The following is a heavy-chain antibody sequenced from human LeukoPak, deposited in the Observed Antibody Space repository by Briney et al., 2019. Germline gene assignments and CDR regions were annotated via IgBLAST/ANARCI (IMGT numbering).Heavy chain of an antibody. V-gene: IGHV4-59*12. Sequence: SETLSLTCTVSGGSISSYYWSWIRQPPGKGLEWIGYIYYSGSTNYNPSLKSRVTISVDTSKNQFSLKLSSVTAADTAVYYCARAPQYYDILTGYYYYGMDVWGQGTTVTVSS. CDR3: ARAPQYYDILTGYYYYGMDV. CDR2: IYYSGST. CDR1: GGSISSYY. J-gene: IGHJ6*02. D-gene: IGHD3-9*01.